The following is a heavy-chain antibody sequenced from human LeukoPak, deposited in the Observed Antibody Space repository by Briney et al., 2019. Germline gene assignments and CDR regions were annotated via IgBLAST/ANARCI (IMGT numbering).Heavy chain of an antibody. Sequence: GASVKVSCKASGYTFTGYYMHWVRQAPGQGLEWMGWINPNSGGTNYAQKFQGRVTMTRDTSISTAYMELSRLRSDDTAVYYCARGTYYYDSSGYSAKLYYFDYWGQGTLVTVSS. D-gene: IGHD3-22*01. CDR3: ARGTYYYDSSGYSAKLYYFDY. CDR2: INPNSGGT. CDR1: GYTFTGYY. J-gene: IGHJ4*02. V-gene: IGHV1-2*02.